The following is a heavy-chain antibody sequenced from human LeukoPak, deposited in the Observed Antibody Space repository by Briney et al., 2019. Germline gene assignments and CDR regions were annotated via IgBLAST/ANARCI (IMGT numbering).Heavy chain of an antibody. D-gene: IGHD1-1*01. CDR3: VREEGYGGNYDY. CDR1: GFSLSSHW. J-gene: IGHJ4*02. V-gene: IGHV3-7*01. CDR2: IDQDGSEK. Sequence: PGGSLRLSCAASGFSLSSHWMSWVRQAPGKGLEWVANIDQDGSEKYYVDSVMGRFTISRDNAQNSLYLQMNSLRAEDTAVYYCVREEGYGGNYDYWGQGSLVTVSS.